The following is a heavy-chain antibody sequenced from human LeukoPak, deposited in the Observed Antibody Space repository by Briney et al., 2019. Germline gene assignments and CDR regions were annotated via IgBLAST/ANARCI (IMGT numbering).Heavy chain of an antibody. CDR2: IRSKAYGGTT. Sequence: GGSLRLSCAAFGFTFSSYWMSWVRQAPGKGLEWVGFIRSKAYGGTTEYAASVKGRFTISRDDSKSIAYLQMNSLKTEDTAVYYCTRDMVGVVVIGPDYWGQGTLVTVSS. V-gene: IGHV3-49*04. J-gene: IGHJ4*02. D-gene: IGHD3-22*01. CDR3: TRDMVGVVVIGPDY. CDR1: GFTFSSYW.